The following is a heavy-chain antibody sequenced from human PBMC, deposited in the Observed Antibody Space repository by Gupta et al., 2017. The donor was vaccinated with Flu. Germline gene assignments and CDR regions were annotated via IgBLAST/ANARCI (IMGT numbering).Heavy chain of an antibody. CDR2: VYPGDSDN. Sequence: KKYGESLKISCKGSGYSFYSYWIAWVRQRPGKGLEWMGIVYPGDSDNRYSPSFEGQVTLSVDRSVKTAYVEWSSLKASDTDMYFCARWCKSGCCYKTNLDYWGQGTLVTVSS. V-gene: IGHV5-51*01. J-gene: IGHJ4*02. CDR3: ARWCKSGCCYKTNLDY. D-gene: IGHD1-26*01. CDR1: GYSFYSYW.